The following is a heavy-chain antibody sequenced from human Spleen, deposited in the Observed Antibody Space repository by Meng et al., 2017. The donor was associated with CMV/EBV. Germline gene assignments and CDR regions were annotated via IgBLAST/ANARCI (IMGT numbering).Heavy chain of an antibody. J-gene: IGHJ4*02. V-gene: IGHV3-23*01. CDR2: ISGSGGST. Sequence: GESLKISCAASGFTFSSYGMSWVRQAPGKGLEWVSAISGSGGSTYYADSVKGRFTISRDNSKNTLYLQMNSLRAEDTAVYYCAKRSTIFGVVIIDLDYWGQGTLVTVSS. CDR3: AKRSTIFGVVIIDLDY. D-gene: IGHD3-3*01. CDR1: GFTFSSYG.